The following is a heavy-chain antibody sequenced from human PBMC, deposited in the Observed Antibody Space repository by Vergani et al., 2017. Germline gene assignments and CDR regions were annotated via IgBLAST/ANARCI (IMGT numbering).Heavy chain of an antibody. J-gene: IGHJ6*03. CDR2: VYYSGST. CDR3: ARPLYYYYYMDV. Sequence: QLQLPESGPGLVKPSETLSLTCTVSGGSISSSTYYWGWIRQPPGKGLEWLGSVYYSGSTYYNPSLKSRVTISVDTSKNQFSLKLNSVTAADTAVYYCARPLYYYYYMDVWGNGTTVTVSS. V-gene: IGHV4-39*01. CDR1: GGSISSSTYY.